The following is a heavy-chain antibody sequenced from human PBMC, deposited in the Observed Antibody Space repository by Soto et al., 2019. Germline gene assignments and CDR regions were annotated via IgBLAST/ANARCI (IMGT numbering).Heavy chain of an antibody. Sequence: GGSLRLSCAASGFTFSSYAMSWVRQAPGKGLEWVSAISGSGGSTYYADSVKGRFTISRDNSKNTLYLQMNSLRAEDTAVYYCAKDLWPELYYYYYGMDVWGQGTTVTVSS. J-gene: IGHJ6*02. CDR1: GFTFSSYA. CDR2: ISGSGGST. V-gene: IGHV3-23*01. CDR3: AKDLWPELYYYYYGMDV. D-gene: IGHD1-7*01.